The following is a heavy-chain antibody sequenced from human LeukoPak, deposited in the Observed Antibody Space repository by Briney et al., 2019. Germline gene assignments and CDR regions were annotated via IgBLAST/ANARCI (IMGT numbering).Heavy chain of an antibody. CDR1: GGSISSYY. Sequence: PSETLSLTCTVSGGSISSYYWSWIRQPPGKGLEWIGYIYYSGSTNYNPSLKSRVTISVDTSKNQFSLKLSSVTAADTAVYYCARRVSSWYWYFDLWGRGTLVTVSS. D-gene: IGHD6-13*01. J-gene: IGHJ2*01. CDR3: ARRVSSWYWYFDL. CDR2: IYYSGST. V-gene: IGHV4-59*08.